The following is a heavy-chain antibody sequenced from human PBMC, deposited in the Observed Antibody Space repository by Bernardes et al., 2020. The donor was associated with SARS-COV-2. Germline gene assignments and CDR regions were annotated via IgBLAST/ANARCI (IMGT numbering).Heavy chain of an antibody. V-gene: IGHV3-15*01. D-gene: IGHD3-22*01. CDR2: IKSKTDGGTT. CDR3: TTVSRESYYYDSSGYYHYGMDV. J-gene: IGHJ6*02. Sequence: GGSLRLSCAASGFTFSNAWMSWVRQAPGKGLEWVGRIKSKTDGGTTDYAAPVKGRFTISRDDSKNTLYLQMNSLKTEDTAVYYCTTVSRESYYYDSSGYYHYGMDVWGQGTTVTVSS. CDR1: GFTFSNAW.